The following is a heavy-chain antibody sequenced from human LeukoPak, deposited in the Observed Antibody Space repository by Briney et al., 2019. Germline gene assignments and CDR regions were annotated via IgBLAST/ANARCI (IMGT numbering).Heavy chain of an antibody. V-gene: IGHV4-59*01. Sequence: SETLSLTCTVSGGSISYYYWSWIRQPPGKGLEWIGYIYYSGSTNYNPSLKSRVTISVDTSKNQFSLKLSSVTAADTAVYYCASQSSSWYRGSAFDIWGQGTMVTVSS. J-gene: IGHJ3*02. CDR1: GGSISYYY. CDR2: IYYSGST. CDR3: ASQSSSWYRGSAFDI. D-gene: IGHD6-13*01.